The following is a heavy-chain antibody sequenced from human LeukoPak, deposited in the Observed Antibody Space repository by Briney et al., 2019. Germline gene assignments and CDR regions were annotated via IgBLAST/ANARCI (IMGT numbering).Heavy chain of an antibody. V-gene: IGHV3-23*01. CDR3: VKTRRERSFSPFDH. Sequence: PGGSLRLSCAASGFTFSSYAMNWVRQAPGKGLEWVSAISGSGGSTYYADSVKGRFTISRDNSRNTVYLQMNSLRAEDTAVYYCVKTRRERSFSPFDHWGQGILVTVSS. CDR1: GFTFSSYA. CDR2: ISGSGGST. J-gene: IGHJ4*02.